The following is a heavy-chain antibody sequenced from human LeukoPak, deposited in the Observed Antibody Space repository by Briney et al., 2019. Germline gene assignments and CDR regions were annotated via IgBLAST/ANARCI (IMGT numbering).Heavy chain of an antibody. J-gene: IGHJ2*01. D-gene: IGHD2/OR15-2a*01. Sequence: GGSLRLSCAASGFSFNRYAVAWVRQAPGKGLEWVSSISGSGGRTFFADCVKGRFTVSRDNSVFLQMNSLRAEDTALYYCAQSTSMRYFFDLWGRGTLVTVSS. CDR2: ISGSGGRT. CDR3: AQSTSMRYFFDL. CDR1: GFSFNRYA. V-gene: IGHV3-23*01.